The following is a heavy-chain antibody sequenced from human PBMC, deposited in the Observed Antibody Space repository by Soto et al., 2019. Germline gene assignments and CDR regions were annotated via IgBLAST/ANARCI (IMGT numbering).Heavy chain of an antibody. V-gene: IGHV4-34*01. J-gene: IGHJ4*02. D-gene: IGHD2-2*01. CDR3: EIGYVVPRRVAF. Sequence: SETLSLTCAAYGVSLSGYYWSWIRQSPGKGLEWIAEITLNGDIKYNPSLKSRGTISFDTSRNQFSLDLRSVTAADTAVYYCEIGYVVPRRVAFWGQGTLVTVSS. CDR2: ITLNGDI. CDR1: GVSLSGYY.